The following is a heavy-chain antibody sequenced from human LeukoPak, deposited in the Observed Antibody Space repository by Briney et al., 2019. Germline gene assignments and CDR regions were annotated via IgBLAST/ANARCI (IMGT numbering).Heavy chain of an antibody. CDR1: GFTFSNYV. J-gene: IGHJ4*02. D-gene: IGHD1-26*01. Sequence: GTSLTLSCTASGFTFSNYVTHWVRQAPGKGLEWVAVTSTDENIKIYTDSVKGRFTIPRDNSKNSLFLQMDSLRAEDPAVYYCTRDPIMGAPDYFDYWGQGTLVTVSS. V-gene: IGHV3-30*04. CDR3: TRDPIMGAPDYFDY. CDR2: TSTDENIK.